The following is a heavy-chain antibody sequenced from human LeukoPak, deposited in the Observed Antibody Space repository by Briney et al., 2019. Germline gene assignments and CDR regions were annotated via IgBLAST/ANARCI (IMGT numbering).Heavy chain of an antibody. V-gene: IGHV4-59*08. D-gene: IGHD6-19*01. CDR1: GGPISSYY. J-gene: IGHJ4*02. Sequence: PSETLSLTCTVSGGPISSYYWSWIRQPPGKGLEWIGYIYYSESTNYNPSLKSRVTISVDTSKNQFSLKLSSVTAADTAVYYCARRSSSWDYFDYWGQGTLVTVSS. CDR3: ARRSSSWDYFDY. CDR2: IYYSEST.